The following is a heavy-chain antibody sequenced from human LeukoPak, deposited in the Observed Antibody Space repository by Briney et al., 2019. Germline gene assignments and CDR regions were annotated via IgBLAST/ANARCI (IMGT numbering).Heavy chain of an antibody. CDR1: GFTFSDYY. J-gene: IGHJ4*02. Sequence: GGSLRLSXAASGFTFSDYYMSWIRQAPGKGLEWVSYISSSGSTRKYADSVKGRFTISRDNAKNSLYLQMNSLRAEDTAVYYCARADCSSTSCYEFDYWGQGTLVTVSS. V-gene: IGHV3-11*04. CDR3: ARADCSSTSCYEFDY. CDR2: ISSSGSTR. D-gene: IGHD2-2*01.